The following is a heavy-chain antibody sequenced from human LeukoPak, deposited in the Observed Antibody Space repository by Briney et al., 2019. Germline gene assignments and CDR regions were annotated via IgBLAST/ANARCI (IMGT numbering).Heavy chain of an antibody. Sequence: SETLSLTCAVYGGSFSGYYWSWIRQPPGKGLEWIGYIYYSGSTNYNPSLKSRVTISVDTSKNQFSLKLSSVTAADTAVYYCARVPKYGDYGGVFDYWGQGTLVTVSS. CDR1: GGSFSGYY. CDR2: IYYSGST. CDR3: ARVPKYGDYGGVFDY. V-gene: IGHV4-59*01. J-gene: IGHJ4*02. D-gene: IGHD4-23*01.